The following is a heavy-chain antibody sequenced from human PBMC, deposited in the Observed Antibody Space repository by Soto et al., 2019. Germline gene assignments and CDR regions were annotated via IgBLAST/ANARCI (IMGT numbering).Heavy chain of an antibody. D-gene: IGHD3-3*01. Sequence: SETLSLTCTVSGGSISSSSYYWGWIRQPPGKGLEWIGSIYYSGSTYYNPSLKSRVTISVDTSKNQFSLKLSSVTAADTAVYYCARHGFGVVTPGIFDYWGQGTLVTVSS. CDR1: GGSISSSSYY. V-gene: IGHV4-39*01. CDR2: IYYSGST. CDR3: ARHGFGVVTPGIFDY. J-gene: IGHJ4*02.